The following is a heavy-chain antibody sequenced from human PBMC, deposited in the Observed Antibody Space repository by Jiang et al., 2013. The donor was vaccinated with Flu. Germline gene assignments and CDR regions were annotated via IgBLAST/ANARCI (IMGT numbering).Heavy chain of an antibody. V-gene: IGHV5-51*01. D-gene: IGHD3-3*01. CDR1: SFTSYW. CDR2: IYPGDSDT. Sequence: SFTSYWIGWVRQMPGKGLEWMGIIYPGDSDTRYSPSFQGQVTISADKSISTAYLQWSSLKASDTAMYYCARLSDFKSLDPRYGVVDYWGQGTLVTVSS. J-gene: IGHJ4*02. CDR3: ARLSDFKSLDPRYGVVDY.